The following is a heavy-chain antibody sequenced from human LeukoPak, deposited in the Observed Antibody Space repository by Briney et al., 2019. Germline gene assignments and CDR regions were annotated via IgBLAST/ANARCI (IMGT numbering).Heavy chain of an antibody. D-gene: IGHD3-3*01. CDR3: ARVPIFGAFHYYYYMDV. Sequence: PSETLSLTCTVSGGSISSYYWSWIRQPAGKGLEWIGRIYTSGSTNYNPSLKSRVTMSVDTSKNQFSLKLSSVTAADTAVYYCARVPIFGAFHYYYYMDVWGKGTTVTVSS. CDR1: GGSISSYY. J-gene: IGHJ6*03. CDR2: IYTSGST. V-gene: IGHV4-4*07.